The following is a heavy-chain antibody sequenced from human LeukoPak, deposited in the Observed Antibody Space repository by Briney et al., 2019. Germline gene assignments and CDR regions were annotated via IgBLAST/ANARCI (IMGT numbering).Heavy chain of an antibody. Sequence: GGSLRLSCAASGFTFDDYAMHWVRQAPGKGLEWVSLISWGGGSTYYADSVKGRFTISRDNSKNSLYLQMNSLRAEDTALYYCAKSVVGEDAFDIWGQGTMVTVSS. J-gene: IGHJ3*02. CDR1: GFTFDDYA. CDR3: AKSVVGEDAFDI. CDR2: ISWGGGST. V-gene: IGHV3-43D*03. D-gene: IGHD2-2*01.